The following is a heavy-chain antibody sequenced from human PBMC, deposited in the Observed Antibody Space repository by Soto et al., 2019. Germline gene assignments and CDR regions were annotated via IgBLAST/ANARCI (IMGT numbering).Heavy chain of an antibody. V-gene: IGHV1-18*01. D-gene: IGHD1-1*01. J-gene: IGHJ4*02. CDR1: GYGFTTYG. CDR3: ARGRYGDY. CDR2: ISAHNGNT. Sequence: QVHLVQSGAEVKKPGASVKVSCKGSGYGFTTYGITWVRQAPGQGLEWMAWISAHNGNTNYAQKLHGRVTVTRDTSTSTAYMELRGLRSDDTAVYYCARGRYGDYWGQGALVTVSS.